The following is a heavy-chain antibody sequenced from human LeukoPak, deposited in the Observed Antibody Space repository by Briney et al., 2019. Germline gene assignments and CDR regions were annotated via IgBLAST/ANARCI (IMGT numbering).Heavy chain of an antibody. CDR1: GYTFTSYG. V-gene: IGHV1-18*01. CDR3: ARDLSAVVVAATNNWFDP. J-gene: IGHJ5*02. D-gene: IGHD2-15*01. CDR2: ISAYNGNT. Sequence: ASVKVSCKASGYTFTSYGISWVRQAPGQGLEWMGWISAYNGNTNYAQKLQGRVTMTTDTSTSTAYMELRSLRSDDTAVYYCARDLSAVVVAATNNWFDPWGQGTLVTVSS.